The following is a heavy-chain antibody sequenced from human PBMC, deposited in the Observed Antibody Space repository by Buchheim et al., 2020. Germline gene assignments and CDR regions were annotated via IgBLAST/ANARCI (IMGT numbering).Heavy chain of an antibody. J-gene: IGHJ4*02. D-gene: IGHD2-21*01. Sequence: EVQLVESGGGLVQPGGSLRLSCAASGFTFSSYWMNWVRQAPGKGLVWVSRINPDGSSTTYADSVKGRFTVSRDNAKNTLYLQMNSLRVDDTAMYHCAKHIVEGGQHIDYWGQGTL. CDR1: GFTFSSYW. CDR2: INPDGSST. V-gene: IGHV3-74*01. CDR3: AKHIVEGGQHIDY.